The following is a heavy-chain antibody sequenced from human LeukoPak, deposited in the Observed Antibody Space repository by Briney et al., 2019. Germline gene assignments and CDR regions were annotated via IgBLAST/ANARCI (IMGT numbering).Heavy chain of an antibody. Sequence: GRSLRLSCAASEFTFSSFAIHWVRRAPGKGLEWVAVISFDGTNKYYADSVKGRFTISRDNSQNTLYLQMNSLRAEDTAVYYCAREGGYSAHDPYYYYGMDVWGQGTTVTVSS. CDR2: ISFDGTNK. V-gene: IGHV3-30*04. CDR3: AREGGYSAHDPYYYYGMDV. D-gene: IGHD5-12*01. J-gene: IGHJ6*02. CDR1: EFTFSSFA.